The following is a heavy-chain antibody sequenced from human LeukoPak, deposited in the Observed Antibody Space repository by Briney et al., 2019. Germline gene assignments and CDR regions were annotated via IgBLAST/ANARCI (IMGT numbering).Heavy chain of an antibody. CDR1: GFSFSGHW. V-gene: IGHV3-74*01. CDR2: ISPTGRTT. CDR3: ARGPSSNWSGLDF. Sequence: GGSLRLSCAASGFSFSGHWMHWARQLPGKGLVWVSRISPTGRTTSYADSVKGRFTVSRDNAKNTLYLQVNNLRAEDTAVYYCARGPSSNWSGLDFWGQGTLLTVSS. D-gene: IGHD6-13*01. J-gene: IGHJ4*02.